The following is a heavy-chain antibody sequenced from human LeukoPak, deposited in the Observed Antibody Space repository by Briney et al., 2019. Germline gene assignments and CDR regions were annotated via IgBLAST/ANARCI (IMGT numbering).Heavy chain of an antibody. J-gene: IGHJ6*02. CDR1: GGTFSSYA. V-gene: IGHV1-69*13. Sequence: SVTVSCTASGGTFSSYAISWVRQAPGQGLEWMGGIIPIFGTANYAQKFQGRVTITADESTSTAYMELSSLRSEDTAVYYCARGQQLDDLYYYYYGMDVWGQGTTVTVSS. CDR2: IIPIFGTA. CDR3: ARGQQLDDLYYYYYGMDV. D-gene: IGHD6-13*01.